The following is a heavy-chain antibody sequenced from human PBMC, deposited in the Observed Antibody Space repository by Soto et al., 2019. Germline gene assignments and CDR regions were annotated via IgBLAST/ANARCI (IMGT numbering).Heavy chain of an antibody. D-gene: IGHD3-10*01. CDR1: GYTLTELS. Sequence: APVKVSCKVSGYTLTELSMHWVRQAPGKGLEWMGGFDPEDGETIYAQKFQGRVTMTEDTSTDTAYMELSSLRSEDTAVYYCATARGFYGSDGYGMDVWGQGTTVTVSS. V-gene: IGHV1-24*01. CDR3: ATARGFYGSDGYGMDV. J-gene: IGHJ6*01. CDR2: FDPEDGET.